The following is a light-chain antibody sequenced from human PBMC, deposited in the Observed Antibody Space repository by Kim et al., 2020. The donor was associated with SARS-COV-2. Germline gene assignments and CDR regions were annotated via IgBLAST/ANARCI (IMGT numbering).Light chain of an antibody. CDR1: QSVSSY. CDR3: QQRSNWPLT. Sequence: EIVLTQSPATLSLSPGERATLSCRASQSVSSYLAWDQQKPGQAPRLLIYDASNMATGIPARFSGSGSGTDFTLTISSLQTEDFTVYYCQQRSNWPLTFGGGTKVDIK. V-gene: IGKV3-11*01. J-gene: IGKJ4*01. CDR2: DAS.